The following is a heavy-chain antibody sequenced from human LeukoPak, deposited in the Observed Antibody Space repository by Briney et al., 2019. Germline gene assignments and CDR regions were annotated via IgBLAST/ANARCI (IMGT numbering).Heavy chain of an antibody. CDR3: AREVGATLYY. D-gene: IGHD1-26*01. V-gene: IGHV4-59*12. Sequence: PSETLSLTCAVSGDSISSDYWSWVRQPPGKGLEWIGYIYYTGSTNYNPSLKSRVTISVDTSKNQLSLKLSSVTAADTAVYYCAREVGATLYYWGQGTLVTISS. CDR1: GDSISSDY. J-gene: IGHJ4*02. CDR2: IYYTGST.